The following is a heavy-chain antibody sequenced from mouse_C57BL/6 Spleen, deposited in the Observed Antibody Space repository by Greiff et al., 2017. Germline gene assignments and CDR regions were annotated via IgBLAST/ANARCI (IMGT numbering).Heavy chain of an antibody. CDR1: GFTFSSYA. D-gene: IGHD2-4*01. J-gene: IGHJ4*01. CDR2: ISSGGDYI. V-gene: IGHV5-9-1*02. Sequence: EVNVVESGEGLVKPGGSLKLSCAASGFTFSSYAMSWVRQTPEKRLEWVAYISSGGDYIYYADTVKGRFTISRDNARNTLYLQMSSLKSEDTAMYYCTRGYDYPYAMDYWGQGTSVTVSS. CDR3: TRGYDYPYAMDY.